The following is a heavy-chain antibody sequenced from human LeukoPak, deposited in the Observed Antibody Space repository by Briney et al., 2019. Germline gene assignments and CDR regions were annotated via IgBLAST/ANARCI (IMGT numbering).Heavy chain of an antibody. V-gene: IGHV1-2*02. CDR2: INPNSGGT. J-gene: IGHJ4*02. CDR1: GYTFTGYY. D-gene: IGHD2-15*01. CDR3: AILACSGGSCYSGGTFDC. Sequence: GASVKVSCKASGYTFTGYYMHWVRQAPGQGLEWMGWINPNSGGTNYAQKFQGRVTMTRDTSISTAYMELSRLRSDDTAVYYCAILACSGGSCYSGGTFDCWGQGTLVTISS.